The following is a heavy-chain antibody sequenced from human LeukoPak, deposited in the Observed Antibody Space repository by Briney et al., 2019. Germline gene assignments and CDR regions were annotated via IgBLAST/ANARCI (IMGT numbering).Heavy chain of an antibody. CDR3: ARGNDYGDY. CDR2: ISSSSSYI. J-gene: IGHJ4*02. Sequence: GGSLRLSCAAPGFTFSSYIMNWVRQAPVKGLEWVSSISSSSSYIYYADSVKGRFTISRDNAKNSLYLQMNSLRAEDTAVYYCARGNDYGDYWGQGTLVTVSS. CDR1: GFTFSSYI. V-gene: IGHV3-21*01.